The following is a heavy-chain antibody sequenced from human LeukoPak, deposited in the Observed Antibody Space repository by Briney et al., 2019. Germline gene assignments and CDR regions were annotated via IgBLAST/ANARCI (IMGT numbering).Heavy chain of an antibody. Sequence: GGSLRLSCAASGFTFSSYAMSWVRQAPGKGLEWVSAISGNGGSTYYADSVKGRFTISRDNSKNTLYLQMNSLRAEDTAVYYCAKDRRMMVRGVIPYFDYWGQGTLVTVSS. D-gene: IGHD3-10*01. J-gene: IGHJ4*02. CDR2: ISGNGGST. CDR1: GFTFSSYA. CDR3: AKDRRMMVRGVIPYFDY. V-gene: IGHV3-23*01.